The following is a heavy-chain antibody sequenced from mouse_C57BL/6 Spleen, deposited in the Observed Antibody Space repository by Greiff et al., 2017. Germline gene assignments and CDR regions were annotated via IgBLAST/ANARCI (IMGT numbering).Heavy chain of an antibody. J-gene: IGHJ3*01. V-gene: IGHV1-80*01. Sequence: QVQLQRSGAELVKPGASVRISCKASGYAFGSYWMNWVKQRPGRGLEWIGQLYPGDGDTNYNGKFKGKATLTADKSSSTAYMQLSSLTSEDSAVYFCARDYDYERGFAYWGQGTLVTVSA. D-gene: IGHD2-4*01. CDR2: LYPGDGDT. CDR1: GYAFGSYW. CDR3: ARDYDYERGFAY.